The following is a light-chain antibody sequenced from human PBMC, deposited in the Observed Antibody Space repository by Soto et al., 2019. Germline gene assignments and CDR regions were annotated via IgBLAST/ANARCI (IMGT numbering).Light chain of an antibody. V-gene: IGKV3-20*01. CDR3: QQYGGSPRIT. CDR1: ERLSSVY. J-gene: IGKJ5*01. CDR2: GAS. Sequence: DSMLTRSPATLSLSTGKRATLSCRAIERLSSVYLAWYQQRPGQPPRLLIYGASNRATGIPDRFSGSGSGTDFTLIINRLEPEDVAIYYCQQYGGSPRITFGQGTRLEVK.